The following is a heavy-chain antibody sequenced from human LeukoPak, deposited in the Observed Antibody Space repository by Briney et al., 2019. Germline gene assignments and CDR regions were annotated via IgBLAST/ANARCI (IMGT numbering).Heavy chain of an antibody. J-gene: IGHJ4*02. CDR2: ISGSGGST. CDR3: AKVPGQSIFEYYFDY. CDR1: GFTFSSYA. V-gene: IGHV3-23*01. Sequence: GGSLRLSCAASGFTFSSYAMSWVRQAPGKGLEWVSSISGSGGSTYYADSVKGRFTISRDNSKNTLYLQMNSLRAEDTAVYYCAKVPGQSIFEYYFDYWGQGTLVTVSS. D-gene: IGHD3-9*01.